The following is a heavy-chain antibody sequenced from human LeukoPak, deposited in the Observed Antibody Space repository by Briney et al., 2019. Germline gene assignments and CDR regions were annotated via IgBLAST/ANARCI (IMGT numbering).Heavy chain of an antibody. CDR3: ASYVVETPTPMDY. CDR1: GYTFTNFY. CDR2: IHPSGGGT. D-gene: IGHD5-24*01. V-gene: IGHV1-46*01. J-gene: IGHJ4*02. Sequence: GASVKVSCKASGYTFTNFYMHWVRQAPGQGLEWMGLIHPSGGGTNYAPKFQGRVTMTRDTSTSTVYMELNSLRSEDTAVYYCASYVVETPTPMDYWGQGTQVTVSS.